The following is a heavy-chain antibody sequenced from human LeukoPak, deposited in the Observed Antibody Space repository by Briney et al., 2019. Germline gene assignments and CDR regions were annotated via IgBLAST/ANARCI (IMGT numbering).Heavy chain of an antibody. D-gene: IGHD2/OR15-2a*01. Sequence: GGSLRLSCAASGFSFSAYSMHWVRQAPGKGLEWVAVISYDGTNKYYADSVKGRFTTSRDNSKYMLYLQMNSLSAEDTAVYYCARDFYDYWGQGTLVTVSS. CDR1: GFSFSAYS. J-gene: IGHJ4*02. CDR2: ISYDGTNK. CDR3: ARDFYDY. V-gene: IGHV3-30*04.